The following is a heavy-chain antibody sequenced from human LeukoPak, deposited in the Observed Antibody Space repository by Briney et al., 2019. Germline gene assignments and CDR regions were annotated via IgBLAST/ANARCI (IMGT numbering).Heavy chain of an antibody. CDR1: GGSISSSSYY. D-gene: IGHD3-22*01. CDR3: ARDRGSGSIDY. Sequence: PSETLSLTCTVSGGSISSSSYYWGWIRQPPGKGLEWIGSIYYSGSTYYNPSLKSRVTISVDTSKNQFSLKLSSVTAADTAVYYCARDRGSGSIDYWGQGTLVTVSS. V-gene: IGHV4-39*07. CDR2: IYYSGST. J-gene: IGHJ4*02.